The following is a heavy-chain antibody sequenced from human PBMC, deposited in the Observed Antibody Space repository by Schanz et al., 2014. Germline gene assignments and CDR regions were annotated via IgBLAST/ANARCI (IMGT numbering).Heavy chain of an antibody. CDR1: GFTVSAYS. D-gene: IGHD2-21*01. CDR3: ARDEGRDGYNLAFDV. V-gene: IGHV3-21*04. CDR2: ISSSGGHI. J-gene: IGHJ3*01. Sequence: VQLVESGGGLVRPGGSLRLSCSGFTVSAYSANWVRQAPGKGLEWVSSISSSGGHIYYADSVKGRFTITRDIAKNSLSLQMNSLRADDTAIYFCARDEGRDGYNLAFDVWGQGTLVTVSS.